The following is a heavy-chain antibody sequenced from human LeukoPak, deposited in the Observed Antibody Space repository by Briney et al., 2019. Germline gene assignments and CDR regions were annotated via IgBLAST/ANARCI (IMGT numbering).Heavy chain of an antibody. J-gene: IGHJ6*03. CDR3: AKSWGSTRPYYNYMDV. Sequence: GGSLRLSCAASGITFSNYAMSWVRQAPGKGLEWVSIIGYRGGSIYYAYSVKGRFTISRGNSKNTLSLQMNGLRPEDTAVYYCAKSWGSTRPYYNYMDVWGKGTTVTVSS. V-gene: IGHV3-23*01. CDR2: IGYRGGSI. D-gene: IGHD1-26*01. CDR1: GITFSNYA.